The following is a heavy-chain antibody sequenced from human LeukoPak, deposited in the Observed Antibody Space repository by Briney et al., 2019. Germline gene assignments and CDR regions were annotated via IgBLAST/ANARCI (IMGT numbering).Heavy chain of an antibody. D-gene: IGHD2/OR15-2a*01. J-gene: IGHJ4*02. CDR3: ARREASFYGYLFDN. V-gene: IGHV4-4*02. Sequence: PSETPSLTCAVSGGSISGSNWWSWVRQPPGKGLEWIGQIYDSGSADYNPSLKSRVTILVDKPKNQFSLKLSSVTAADTAVYYCARREASFYGYLFDNWGQGTLVTVSS. CDR1: GGSISGSNW. CDR2: IYDSGSA.